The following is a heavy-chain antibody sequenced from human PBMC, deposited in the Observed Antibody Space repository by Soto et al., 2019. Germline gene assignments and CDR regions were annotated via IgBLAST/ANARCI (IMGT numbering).Heavy chain of an antibody. J-gene: IGHJ3*02. V-gene: IGHV1-46*01. Sequence: ASVKVSCKASGYTFTSYYMHWVRQAPGHGLEWMGIINPSGGSTSYAQKFQGRVTMTRDTSTSTVYMELSSLRSEDTAVYYCARVGVGVVVAATEGAFDIWGQGTMVTVSS. CDR3: ARVGVGVVVAATEGAFDI. CDR2: INPSGGST. D-gene: IGHD2-15*01. CDR1: GYTFTSYY.